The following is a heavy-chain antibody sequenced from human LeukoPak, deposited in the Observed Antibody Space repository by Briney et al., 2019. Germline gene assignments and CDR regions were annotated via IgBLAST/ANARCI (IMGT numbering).Heavy chain of an antibody. CDR1: GDSISSSGYY. Sequence: SETLSLTCTVSGDSISSSGYYWGWIRQPPGKGLEWIGSIYYGVNTYYNTSLASRVTISVDTSRNQFSLKLSSVTAADTAMYYCARDEMYYYDSSGYWAWGQGTLVTVSS. J-gene: IGHJ5*02. CDR2: IYYGVNT. V-gene: IGHV4-39*02. CDR3: ARDEMYYYDSSGYWA. D-gene: IGHD3-22*01.